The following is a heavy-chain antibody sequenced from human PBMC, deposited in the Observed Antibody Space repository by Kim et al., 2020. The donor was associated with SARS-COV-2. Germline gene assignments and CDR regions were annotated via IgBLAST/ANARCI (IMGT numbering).Heavy chain of an antibody. V-gene: IGHV3-30-3*01. D-gene: IGHD1-26*01. J-gene: IGHJ1*01. CDR1: GFTFSNYA. CDR3: ARDFVSGSYGYFQH. CDR2: ISYDGSNK. Sequence: GGSLRLSCAASGFTFSNYAMHWVRQAPGKGLEWVALISYDGSNKYYADSVKGRFTISRDNSKNTLYLQMSSLRAEDTAVYYCARDFVSGSYGYFQHWGQGTLVTVSS.